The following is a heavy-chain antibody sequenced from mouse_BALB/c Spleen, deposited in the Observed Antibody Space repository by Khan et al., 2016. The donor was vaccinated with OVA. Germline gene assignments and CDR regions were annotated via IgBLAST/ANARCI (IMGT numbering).Heavy chain of an antibody. D-gene: IGHD2-4*01. J-gene: IGHJ3*01. Sequence: QVQLQQSGPGLVQPSQSLSITCTVSGFSLDKYSVHWIRQSPGKGLEWLGVIWSAGSTDYNAAFISRLTITKDNSRSQVFFKGNSLQLNDTAIYYCARRGYDYGRGALFAYWGQGTLVTVSA. CDR3: ARRGYDYGRGALFAY. CDR1: GFSLDKYS. V-gene: IGHV2-2*02. CDR2: IWSAGST.